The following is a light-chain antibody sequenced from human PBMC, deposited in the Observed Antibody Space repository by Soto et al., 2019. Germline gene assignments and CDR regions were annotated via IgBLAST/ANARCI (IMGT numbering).Light chain of an antibody. V-gene: IGLV1-51*01. Sequence: QSVLTQPPSVSAAPGQKVTISCSGSSSNIGGNSVSWYRQLPGTAPKLLIYDDNKRPSGIPDRFSGSKSGTSATLGITGFQTGDEADYYCGTWDSSLSAGVFGTGTKVTVL. J-gene: IGLJ1*01. CDR1: SSNIGGNS. CDR2: DDN. CDR3: GTWDSSLSAGV.